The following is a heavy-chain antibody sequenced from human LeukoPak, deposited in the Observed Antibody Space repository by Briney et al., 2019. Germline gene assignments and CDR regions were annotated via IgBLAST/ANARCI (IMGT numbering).Heavy chain of an antibody. Sequence: PGGSLRLSCAASGFTFSSYAMSWVRQAPGEGLEWVSAISGSGGSTYYADSVKGRFTISRDNSKNTLYLQMNSLRAEDTAVYYCAKDDDSSGYSYFDYWGQGTLVTVSS. D-gene: IGHD3-22*01. CDR2: ISGSGGST. CDR3: AKDDDSSGYSYFDY. CDR1: GFTFSSYA. J-gene: IGHJ4*02. V-gene: IGHV3-23*01.